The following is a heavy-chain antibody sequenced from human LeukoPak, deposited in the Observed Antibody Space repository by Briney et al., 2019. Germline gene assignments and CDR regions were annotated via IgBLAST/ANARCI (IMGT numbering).Heavy chain of an antibody. Sequence: PSETLSLTCTVSGGSISSGSYYGSWIRQPAGKGLEWIGRIYTSGSTNYNPSLESRVTISVDTSKNQFSLKLSSVTAADTAVYYCAREGSGAFDIWGQGTMVTVSS. V-gene: IGHV4-61*02. D-gene: IGHD3-10*01. CDR2: IYTSGST. CDR1: GGSISSGSYY. CDR3: AREGSGAFDI. J-gene: IGHJ3*02.